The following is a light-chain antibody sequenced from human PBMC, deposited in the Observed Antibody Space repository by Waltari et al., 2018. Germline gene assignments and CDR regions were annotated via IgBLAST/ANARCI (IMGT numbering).Light chain of an antibody. V-gene: IGKV1-5*03. CDR2: KAS. CDR1: HIMNDW. Sequence: YRSIHIMNDWFAGCHQKTRKAPTLLIFKASNLKSGVPSRFSGSGSGTEFTLTISSLQPDDFATYYCQESNDSSVTFGPGTKVDMK. CDR3: QESNDSSVT. J-gene: IGKJ3*01.